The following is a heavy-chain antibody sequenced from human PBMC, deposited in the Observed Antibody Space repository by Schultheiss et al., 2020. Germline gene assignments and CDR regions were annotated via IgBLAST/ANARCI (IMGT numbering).Heavy chain of an antibody. CDR1: GGSFSGYY. D-gene: IGHD3-10*01. Sequence: SETLTLTCAVYGGSFSGYYWSWIRQPPGKGLEWIGYIYYSGSTNYNPSLKSRVTISVDTSKNQFSLKLSSVTAADTAVYYCARLNLGSYTYGMDVWGQGTTVTVSS. CDR2: IYYSGST. V-gene: IGHV4-59*01. CDR3: ARLNLGSYTYGMDV. J-gene: IGHJ6*02.